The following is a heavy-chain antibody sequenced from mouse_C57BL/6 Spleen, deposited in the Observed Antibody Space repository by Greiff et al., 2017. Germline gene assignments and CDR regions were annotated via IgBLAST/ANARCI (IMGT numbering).Heavy chain of an antibody. V-gene: IGHV5-17*01. J-gene: IGHJ2*01. CDR3: AKDSSGYGEDYFDY. Sequence: EVQLVESGGGLVKPGGSLKLSCAASGFTFSDYGMHWVRQAPEKGLEWVAYISSGSSTIYYADTVKGRFTISRDNAKNTLFLQMTSLRSEDTAMYYCAKDSSGYGEDYFDYWGQGTTLTVSS. CDR1: GFTFSDYG. CDR2: ISSGSSTI. D-gene: IGHD3-2*02.